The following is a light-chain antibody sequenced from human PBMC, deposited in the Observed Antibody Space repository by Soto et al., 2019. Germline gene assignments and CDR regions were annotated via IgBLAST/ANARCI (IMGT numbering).Light chain of an antibody. CDR1: ISDVGTYDY. CDR3: SSHTITNTRV. J-gene: IGLJ1*01. V-gene: IGLV2-14*03. CDR2: EVR. Sequence: QSALTXPASVSGSPGQSIAISCPGTISDVGTYDYVSWYQQHPNRAPKLMIYEVRNRPSGVSNRFSGSKSVNTATLTISGLQAEDEADYYCSSHTITNTRVFGTGTKVTV.